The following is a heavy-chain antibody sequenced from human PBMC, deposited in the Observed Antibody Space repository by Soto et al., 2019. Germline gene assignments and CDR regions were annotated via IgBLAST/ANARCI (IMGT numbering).Heavy chain of an antibody. CDR3: AKEWSRLYYFDY. Sequence: QVQLVESGGGVVQPGRSLRLSCAASGFTFSSYGTHWVRQAPGKGLEWVAVISYDGSNKYYADSVKGRFTISRDNSKNTLYLQMNSLRPEDTAVYHCAKEWSRLYYFDYWGQGTLVTVSS. CDR1: GFTFSSYG. D-gene: IGHD1-26*01. J-gene: IGHJ4*02. V-gene: IGHV3-30*18. CDR2: ISYDGSNK.